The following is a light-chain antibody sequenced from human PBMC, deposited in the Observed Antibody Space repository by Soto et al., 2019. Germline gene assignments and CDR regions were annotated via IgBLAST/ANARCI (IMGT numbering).Light chain of an antibody. V-gene: IGKV3D-15*01. CDR3: QQYNSWPLT. Sequence: EIVMTQSPATLSLSPGERATLSCRASQSVSSSYLAWYQQKPGQAPRLLIYGASNRATGIPDRFSGSGSGTDFTLTISSLQSEDFAVYYCQQYNSWPLTFGGGTKVDIK. CDR2: GAS. CDR1: QSVSSSY. J-gene: IGKJ4*01.